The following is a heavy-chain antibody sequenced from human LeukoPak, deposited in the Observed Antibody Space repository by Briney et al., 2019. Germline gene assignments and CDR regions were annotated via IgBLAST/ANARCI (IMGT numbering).Heavy chain of an antibody. J-gene: IGHJ1*01. CDR2: ISGSGGST. V-gene: IGHV3-23*01. CDR3: ASLVGARPYFQH. Sequence: GGSLRLSCAASGFTFSSYAMSWVRQAPGKGLGWASAISGSGGSTYYADSVKGRFTISRDNSKNTLYLQMNSLRAEDTAVYYCASLVGARPYFQHWGQGTLVTVSS. D-gene: IGHD1-26*01. CDR1: GFTFSSYA.